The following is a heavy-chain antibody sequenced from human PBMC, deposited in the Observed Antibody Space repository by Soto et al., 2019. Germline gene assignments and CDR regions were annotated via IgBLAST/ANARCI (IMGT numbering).Heavy chain of an antibody. CDR3: AKGTSYPTWFGP. D-gene: IGHD2-2*01. Sequence: QVQLQESGPGLVKPSETLSLTCTVSGGSISRDYWSWIRQSPGKGLEWIGYTYYIGNTNYNPSLESRATLSLDRSKNQFSLNLTSVTAADTAVYYCAKGTSYPTWFGPWGQGILVTVSS. CDR1: GGSISRDY. J-gene: IGHJ5*02. CDR2: TYYIGNT. V-gene: IGHV4-59*01.